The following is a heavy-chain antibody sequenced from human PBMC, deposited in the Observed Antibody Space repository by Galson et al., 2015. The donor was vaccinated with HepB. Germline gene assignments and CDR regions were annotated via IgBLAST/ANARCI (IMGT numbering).Heavy chain of an antibody. CDR2: IYYSGST. D-gene: IGHD6-13*01. CDR1: GGSISSYY. V-gene: IGHV4-59*01. J-gene: IGHJ3*02. Sequence: ETLSLTCTVSGGSISSYYWSWIRQPPGKGLEWIGYIYYSGSTNYNPSLKSRVTISVDTSKNQFSLKLSSVTAADTAVYYCARDRAGSSSWYGGGYDAFDIWGQGTMVTVSS. CDR3: ARDRAGSSSWYGGGYDAFDI.